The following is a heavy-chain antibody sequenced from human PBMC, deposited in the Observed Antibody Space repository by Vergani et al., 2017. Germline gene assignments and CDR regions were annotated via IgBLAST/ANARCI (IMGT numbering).Heavy chain of an antibody. D-gene: IGHD3-22*01. CDR2: IKQDGSEK. V-gene: IGHV3-7*01. CDR1: GFTFSSYW. Sequence: EVQLVESGGGLVQPGGSLRLSCAASGFTFSSYWMSWVRQAPGKGLEWVANIKQDGSEKYYVDSVKGRFTISRDNAKNSLYLQMNSLRAEDTAVYYCARKRGYDSSGYYRGNFDYWGQGTLVTVSS. CDR3: ARKRGYDSSGYYRGNFDY. J-gene: IGHJ4*02.